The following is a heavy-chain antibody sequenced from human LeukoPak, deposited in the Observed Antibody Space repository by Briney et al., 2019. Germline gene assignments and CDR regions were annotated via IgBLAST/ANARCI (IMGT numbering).Heavy chain of an antibody. CDR1: GGSISSGGYS. D-gene: IGHD3-9*01. Sequence: SETLSLTCAVSGGSISSGGYSWSWIWQPPGKGLEWIGYIYHSGSTYYNPSLKSRVTISVDRSKNQFSLKLSSVTAADTAVYYCARGNTYYDILTGYYKGSYFDYWGQGTLVTVSS. J-gene: IGHJ4*02. CDR2: IYHSGST. CDR3: ARGNTYYDILTGYYKGSYFDY. V-gene: IGHV4-30-2*01.